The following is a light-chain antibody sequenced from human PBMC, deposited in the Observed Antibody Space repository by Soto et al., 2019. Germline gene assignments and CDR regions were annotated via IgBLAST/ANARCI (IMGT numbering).Light chain of an antibody. J-gene: IGKJ1*01. CDR1: QSISSW. Sequence: DIQMPQSTSTPSASVENRVTITCRASQSISSWLAWYQQKPGKAPKLLIYKASSLESGVPSRFSGSGSGTEFTLTISSLQPDDFATYYCQQYNSRAWTFGQGTKVDI. V-gene: IGKV1-5*03. CDR3: QQYNSRAWT. CDR2: KAS.